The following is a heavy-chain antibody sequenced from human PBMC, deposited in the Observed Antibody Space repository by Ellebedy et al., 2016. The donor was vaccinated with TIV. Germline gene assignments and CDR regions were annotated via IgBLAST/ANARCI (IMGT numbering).Heavy chain of an antibody. J-gene: IGHJ2*01. Sequence: AASVKVSCKASGGTFSSYAISWVRQAPGQGLEWMGGIIPIFGTANYAQKFQGRVTITADESTSTAYMELSSLRSEDTAVYYCARDREMGNWYFDLWGRGTLVTVSS. D-gene: IGHD5-24*01. V-gene: IGHV1-69*13. CDR3: ARDREMGNWYFDL. CDR2: IIPIFGTA. CDR1: GGTFSSYA.